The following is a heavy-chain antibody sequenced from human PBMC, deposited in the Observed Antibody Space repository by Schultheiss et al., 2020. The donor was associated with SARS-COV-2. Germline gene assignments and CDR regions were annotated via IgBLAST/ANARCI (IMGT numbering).Heavy chain of an antibody. Sequence: SQTLSLTCTVSGGSISSGGYYWSWIRQHPGKGLEWIGYIYYSGSTYYNPSLKSRLTISVDTSKNQFSLKLSSVTAADTARYYCVTRELYCSAGLCGMYVEFWGQGTLVTVSS. V-gene: IGHV4-31*03. J-gene: IGHJ4*02. CDR1: GGSISSGGYY. CDR2: IYYSGST. CDR3: VTRELYCSAGLCGMYVEF. D-gene: IGHD2-15*01.